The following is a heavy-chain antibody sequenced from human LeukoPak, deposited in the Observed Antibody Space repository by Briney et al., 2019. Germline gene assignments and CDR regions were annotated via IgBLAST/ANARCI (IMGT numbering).Heavy chain of an antibody. CDR1: GFTFSDYY. CDR2: ISSSSSYT. J-gene: IGHJ4*02. V-gene: IGHV3-11*06. D-gene: IGHD2-15*01. Sequence: PGGSLRLSCAASGFTFSDYYMSWVRQAPGKGLEWVSYISSSSSYTNYADSVKGRFTISRDNAKNSLYLQMNSLRAEDTAVYYCARWYCSGGSCYPRFDYWGQGTLVTVSS. CDR3: ARWYCSGGSCYPRFDY.